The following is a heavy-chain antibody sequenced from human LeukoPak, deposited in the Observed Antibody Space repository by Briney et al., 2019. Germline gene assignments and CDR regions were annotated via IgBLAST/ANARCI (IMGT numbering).Heavy chain of an antibody. D-gene: IGHD3-10*01. Sequence: PSETLSLTCTVSGGSISSYYWSWIRQPPGKGLEWIGYIYYSGSTNYNPSLKSRVTISVDTSKNQFSLKLSSVTAADTAVYYCARGSSMVRGTTGWFDPWGQGTLVTVPS. CDR2: IYYSGST. V-gene: IGHV4-59*01. CDR1: GGSISSYY. CDR3: ARGSSMVRGTTGWFDP. J-gene: IGHJ5*02.